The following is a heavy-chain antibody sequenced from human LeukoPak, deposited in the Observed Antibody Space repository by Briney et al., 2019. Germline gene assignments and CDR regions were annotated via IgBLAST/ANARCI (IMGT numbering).Heavy chain of an antibody. D-gene: IGHD6-13*01. CDR2: IYYSGST. CDR1: GGSITSGDYY. Sequence: SETLSLTCTVSGGSITSGDYYWSWLRQPPGKGLEWIGYIYYSGSTYDNPSLKSRVMISVDTSKNQFSLRLSSVIAADTAMYYCARDSSSSAYWGQGTLVTVSS. CDR3: ARDSSSSAY. V-gene: IGHV4-30-4*01. J-gene: IGHJ4*02.